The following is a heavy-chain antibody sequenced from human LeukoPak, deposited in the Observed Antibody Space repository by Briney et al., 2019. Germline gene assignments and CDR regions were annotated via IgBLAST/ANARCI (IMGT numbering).Heavy chain of an antibody. Sequence: GGSLRLSCAASGFTFSDYYMSWIRQAPGKGLEGVSYISSSSSYTNYADSVKGRFTISRDNTKNSLYLQMNSLRAEDTAVYYCARRPYYYDSSGYYDDYWGQGTLVTVSS. CDR2: ISSSSSYT. CDR3: ARRPYYYDSSGYYDDY. CDR1: GFTFSDYY. J-gene: IGHJ4*02. D-gene: IGHD3-22*01. V-gene: IGHV3-11*03.